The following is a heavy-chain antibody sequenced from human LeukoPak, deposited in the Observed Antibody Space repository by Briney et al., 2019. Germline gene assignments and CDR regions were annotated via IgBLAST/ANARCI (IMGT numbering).Heavy chain of an antibody. Sequence: GGSLRLSCAASGFTFSSYAMSRVRQAPGKGLEWVSGISGSGGTTYYADSVMGRFTISRDNSQNTLLLQMNSLRAGDTALYYCAKTSRSWYYCDCWGQGTLVTVSS. D-gene: IGHD6-13*01. V-gene: IGHV3-23*01. CDR1: GFTFSSYA. J-gene: IGHJ4*02. CDR2: ISGSGGTT. CDR3: AKTSRSWYYCDC.